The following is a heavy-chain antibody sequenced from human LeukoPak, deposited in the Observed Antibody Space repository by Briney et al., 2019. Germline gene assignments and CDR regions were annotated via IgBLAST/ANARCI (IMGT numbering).Heavy chain of an antibody. CDR1: GGSISSSNW. CDR2: INHSGST. D-gene: IGHD2-2*01. V-gene: IGHV4-4*02. Sequence: SGTLSLTCAVSGGSISSSNWWSWVRQPPGKGLEWIGEINHSGSTNYNPSLKSRVTISVDTSKNQFSLKLSSVTAADTAVYYCARGRFSPGYCSSTSCYAGEPQAPFDYWGQGTLVTVSS. J-gene: IGHJ4*02. CDR3: ARGRFSPGYCSSTSCYAGEPQAPFDY.